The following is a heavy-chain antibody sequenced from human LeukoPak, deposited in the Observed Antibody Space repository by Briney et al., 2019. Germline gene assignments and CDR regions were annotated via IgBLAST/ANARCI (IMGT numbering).Heavy chain of an antibody. J-gene: IGHJ5*02. CDR2: IWYDGSYE. V-gene: IGHV3-33*06. D-gene: IGHD5-12*01. CDR3: AKDQRRGGYDYGDP. CDR1: GFTFTLYG. Sequence: PGRSLRLSCAASGFTFTLYGMHWVRQAPGKGLEWVAVIWYDGSYEYYADSVKGRFSISRDNSKNTVYLQMNSLTADDPAVYYCAKDQRRGGYDYGDPWGQGTPVTVSS.